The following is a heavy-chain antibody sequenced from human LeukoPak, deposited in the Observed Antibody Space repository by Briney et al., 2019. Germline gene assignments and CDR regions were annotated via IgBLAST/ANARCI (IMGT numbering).Heavy chain of an antibody. V-gene: IGHV3-23*01. CDR1: GFTFSSYG. CDR3: VKGEFSGRDNYGRLDY. J-gene: IGHJ4*02. Sequence: GGSLRLSCAASGFTFSSYGMHWVRQAPGKGLEWVSAISGSGIRTYYTDSVKGRFTISRDNSKNMLYLQMNSLRAEDAAVYYCVKGEFSGRDNYGRLDYWGQGTLVTVSS. CDR2: ISGSGIRT. D-gene: IGHD1-26*01.